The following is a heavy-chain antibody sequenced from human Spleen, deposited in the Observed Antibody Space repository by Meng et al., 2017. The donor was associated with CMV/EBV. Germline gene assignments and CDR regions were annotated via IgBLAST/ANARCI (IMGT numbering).Heavy chain of an antibody. J-gene: IGHJ3*02. D-gene: IGHD2-2*01. CDR3: TTDAKYCSSTSCYSDDAFDI. CDR2: IKSKTDGGTT. Sequence: GGSLRLSCAASGFTFNNAWMSWVRQAPGKGLEWVGRIKSKTDGGTTDYAAPVKGRFTISRDDSKNTLYLQMNSLKTEDTAVYYCTTDAKYCSSTSCYSDDAFDIWGQGTMVTVSS. V-gene: IGHV3-15*01. CDR1: GFTFNNAW.